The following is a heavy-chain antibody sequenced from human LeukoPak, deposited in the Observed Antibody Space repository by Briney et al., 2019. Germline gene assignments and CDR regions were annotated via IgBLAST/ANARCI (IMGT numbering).Heavy chain of an antibody. CDR2: MWYDGSNK. Sequence: PGGSLRLSCAASGFTFSSYGIHWVRQAPGKGLEWVAVMWYDGSNKYYADSVKGRFTISRDNSKNTLYLQMNSLRVEDTAVYYCARDGDSAVATRVFDYWGQGTLVTVSS. CDR3: ARDGDSAVATRVFDY. J-gene: IGHJ4*02. D-gene: IGHD5-18*01. V-gene: IGHV3-33*01. CDR1: GFTFSSYG.